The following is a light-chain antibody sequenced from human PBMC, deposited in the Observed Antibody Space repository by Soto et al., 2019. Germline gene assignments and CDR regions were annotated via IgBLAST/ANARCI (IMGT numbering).Light chain of an antibody. J-gene: IGKJ1*01. CDR3: QQHKNWPPMA. CDR1: QSVSSN. V-gene: IGKV3-15*01. CDR2: GAS. Sequence: EIVMTQSPATLSVSPGERATLSCRASQSVSSNLAWYQQKPGQAPRLLIYGASTRATGIPARFSGSGSGTEINLTISSLQSEDFAVYYRQQHKNWPPMAFGQGTKVEIK.